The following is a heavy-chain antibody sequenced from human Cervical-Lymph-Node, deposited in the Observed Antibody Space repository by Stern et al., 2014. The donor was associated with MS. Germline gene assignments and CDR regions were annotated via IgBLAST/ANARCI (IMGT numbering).Heavy chain of an antibody. V-gene: IGHV1-18*01. CDR2: ISAYNGNT. D-gene: IGHD5-24*01. J-gene: IGHJ5*02. CDR3: ASGSLEGFDP. Sequence: QVQLVQSGAEVKKPGASVKVSCKASGYTFTSLGISWVRQAPGRGLEWMGWISAYNGNTSYAQRLQGRVNLNTETSSSTAYMELRSLTSDDTAVYYCASGSLEGFDPWGQGTLVTVSS. CDR1: GYTFTSLG.